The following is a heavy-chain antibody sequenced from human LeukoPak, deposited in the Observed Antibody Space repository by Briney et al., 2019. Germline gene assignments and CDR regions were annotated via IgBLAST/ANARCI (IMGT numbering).Heavy chain of an antibody. CDR2: IIPIFGTA. CDR3: ASRVNYGEGFDY. CDR1: GGTFSSYA. V-gene: IGHV1-69*05. J-gene: IGHJ4*02. Sequence: GASVKVSCKASGGTFSSYAISWVRQAPGQGLEWMGGIIPIFGTANYAQKFQGRVTITTDESTSTAYMELSSLRSEDTAVYYCASRVNYGEGFDYWGQGTLVTVSS. D-gene: IGHD4-17*01.